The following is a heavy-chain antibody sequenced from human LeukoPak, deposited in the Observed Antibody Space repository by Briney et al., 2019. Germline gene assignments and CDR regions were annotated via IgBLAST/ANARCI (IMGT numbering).Heavy chain of an antibody. CDR3: ARYSWNDDGFDV. D-gene: IGHD1-20*01. J-gene: IGHJ3*01. V-gene: IGHV3-48*01. Sequence: PGGSLRLPCEASGFRFSGAGMTWVRQAPGKEPEWISYISASATAIFYAASVKGRFTISRDNGKQSLFLQMTSLRVDDTALYYCARYSWNDDGFDVWGQGTRVTVSS. CDR2: ISASATAI. CDR1: GFRFSGAG.